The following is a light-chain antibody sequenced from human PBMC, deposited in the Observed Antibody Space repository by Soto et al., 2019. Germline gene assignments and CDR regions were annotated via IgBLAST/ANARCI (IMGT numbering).Light chain of an antibody. J-gene: IGLJ1*01. V-gene: IGLV2-14*01. CDR1: STDFGGQNY. CDR3: SSYTDVVTLEV. Sequence: QSALTQPASVAGSLGQSITSACTGTSTDFGGQNYVSWYQQHPGRAPKLILYEVSNRPSGVSNRFSGSKSGNTASLTISGLQAEDVADYYCSSYTDVVTLEVFGPGTKVTVL. CDR2: EVS.